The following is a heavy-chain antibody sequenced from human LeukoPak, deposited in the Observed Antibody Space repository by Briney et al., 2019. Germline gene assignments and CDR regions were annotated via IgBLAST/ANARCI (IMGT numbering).Heavy chain of an antibody. V-gene: IGHV1-69*13. D-gene: IGHD2/OR15-2a*01. CDR2: IIPIFGTA. Sequence: ASVKVSCKASGYTFTGYYMHWVRQAPGQGLEWMGGIIPIFGTANYAQKFQGRVTITADESTSTAYMELSSLRSEDTAVYYCARDIYQINWFDPWGQGTLVTVSS. J-gene: IGHJ5*02. CDR3: ARDIYQINWFDP. CDR1: GYTFTGYY.